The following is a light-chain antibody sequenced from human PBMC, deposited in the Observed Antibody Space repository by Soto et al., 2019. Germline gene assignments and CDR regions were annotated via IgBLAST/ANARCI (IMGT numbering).Light chain of an antibody. CDR1: QTISSY. V-gene: IGKV1-39*01. J-gene: IGKJ4*01. CDR2: LAS. Sequence: IQMTQSPSSVSASVGDRVSITCRASQTISSYLNWYQQKPGKAPKLLIYLASTLQSGVPSRFSGSASGTDFTLTISSLQPEDSATYYCQQSYNTPTFGGGTKVEI. CDR3: QQSYNTPT.